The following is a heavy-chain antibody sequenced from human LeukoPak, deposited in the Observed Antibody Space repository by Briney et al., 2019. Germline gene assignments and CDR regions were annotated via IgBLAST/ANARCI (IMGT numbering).Heavy chain of an antibody. V-gene: IGHV3-23*01. Sequence: GSLRLSCAASGFTFSSYAMSWVRQAPGKGLEWVSVISGSGGSTYYADSVKGRLTISRDNSKNTLYLQMNSLRAEDTAVYYCAKDSVDYYDSSGYGYWGQGTLVTVSS. D-gene: IGHD3-22*01. CDR1: GFTFSSYA. CDR2: ISGSGGST. CDR3: AKDSVDYYDSSGYGY. J-gene: IGHJ4*02.